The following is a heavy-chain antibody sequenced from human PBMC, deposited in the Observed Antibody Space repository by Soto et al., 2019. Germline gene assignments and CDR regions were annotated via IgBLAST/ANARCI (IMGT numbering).Heavy chain of an antibody. CDR3: VSPGIDYLHGLVDV. J-gene: IGHJ6*02. V-gene: IGHV4-59*08. CDR1: SGPDRSHN. Sequence: QVQLQQSGPRLVKPSETLSLTCTVSSGPDRSHNWGWIRQPPGRGLEWIGYVYYTGDTAYNPSLRSRVSISADTSTNDISLTLSSVTAADTAVYYCVSPGIDYLHGLVDVWGQGTTVSVSS. D-gene: IGHD4-17*01. CDR2: VYYTGDT.